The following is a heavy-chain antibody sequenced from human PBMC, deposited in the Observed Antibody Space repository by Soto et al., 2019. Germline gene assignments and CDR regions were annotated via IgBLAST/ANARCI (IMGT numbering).Heavy chain of an antibody. V-gene: IGHV4-59*01. CDR3: ASWSIYYYGMDV. CDR1: GGSISSYY. J-gene: IGHJ6*02. Sequence: NPSETLSLTCTVSGGSISSYYWSWIRQPPGKGLEWIGYIYYSGSTNYNPSLKSRVTISVDTSKNQFSLKLSSVTAADTAVYYCASWSIYYYGMDVWGQGTTVTVSS. D-gene: IGHD3-3*01. CDR2: IYYSGST.